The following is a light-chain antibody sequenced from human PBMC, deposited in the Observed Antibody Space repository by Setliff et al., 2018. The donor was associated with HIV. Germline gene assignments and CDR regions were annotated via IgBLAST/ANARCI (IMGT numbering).Light chain of an antibody. J-gene: IGLJ1*01. CDR2: DVT. CDR3: CSYLSTNNYV. V-gene: IGLV2-14*03. CDR1: SSDVGSRYNY. Sequence: QSALTQPASVSGSPGQSITISCTGTSSDVGSRYNYVSWYQQRPGKAPKLIIFDVTYRPSGVSDRFSGSKSGNTASLTISGLQAEDEADYYCCSYLSTNNYVFGSGTKV.